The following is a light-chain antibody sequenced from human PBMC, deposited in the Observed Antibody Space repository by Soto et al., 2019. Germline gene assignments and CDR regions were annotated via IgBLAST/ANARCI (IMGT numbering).Light chain of an antibody. CDR2: SIN. V-gene: IGLV1-44*01. CDR3: AAWDDSLNGVV. J-gene: IGLJ2*01. Sequence: QSVLTQPPSASGTPGQRVTISCSGSSSNIGSNTVNWYQQLPGTAPKLLIYSINQRPSGVPDRFSGPKSGTSASLASSGLQSEDEADYHCAAWDDSLNGVVFGGGTQLTVL. CDR1: SSNIGSNT.